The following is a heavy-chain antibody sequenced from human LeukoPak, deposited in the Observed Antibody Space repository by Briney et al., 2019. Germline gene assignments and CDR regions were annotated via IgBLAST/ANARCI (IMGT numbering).Heavy chain of an antibody. D-gene: IGHD6-19*01. CDR2: ICGSGGST. CDR3: AKDLSYSSGWGDYYYYGMDV. CDR1: GFTFSSYA. J-gene: IGHJ6*02. Sequence: GGSLRLSCAASGFTFSSYAMSWVRQAPGKGLEWVSAICGSGGSTYYADSVKGRFTISRDNSKHTLYLQMNSLRAEDTAVYYCAKDLSYSSGWGDYYYYGMDVWGQGTTVTVSS. V-gene: IGHV3-23*01.